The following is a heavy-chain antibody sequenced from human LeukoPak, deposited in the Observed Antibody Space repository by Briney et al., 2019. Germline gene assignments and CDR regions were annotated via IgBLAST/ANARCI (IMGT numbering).Heavy chain of an antibody. CDR3: TTDLGDSGRYYNAFDI. D-gene: IGHD1-26*01. Sequence: GGSLRLSCAASGFTFSNAWMNWVRQAPGKGLEWVGRIRSKTDGGTTDYAAPVKGRFTISRDDSKNTLYLQMNSLKTEDTAMYYCTTDLGDSGRYYNAFDIWGQGTMVTVSS. CDR1: GFTFSNAW. V-gene: IGHV3-15*01. J-gene: IGHJ3*02. CDR2: IRSKTDGGTT.